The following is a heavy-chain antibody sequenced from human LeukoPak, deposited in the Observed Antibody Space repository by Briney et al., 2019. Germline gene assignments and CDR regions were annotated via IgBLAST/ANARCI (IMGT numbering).Heavy chain of an antibody. D-gene: IGHD6-13*01. CDR1: GFTFSSYA. Sequence: GGSLRLSCAASGFTFSSYAMSWVRQAPGEGLEWVSTVSDSNGNTHYADSVKGRFTISRDNSKNTLYLQMNSLRAEDTAVYYCVRESPVAAVGRSWFDPWGQGTLVTVSS. J-gene: IGHJ5*02. V-gene: IGHV3-23*01. CDR2: VSDSNGNT. CDR3: VRESPVAAVGRSWFDP.